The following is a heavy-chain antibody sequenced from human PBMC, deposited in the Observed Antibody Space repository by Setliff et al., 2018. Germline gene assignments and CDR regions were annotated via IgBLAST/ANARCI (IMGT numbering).Heavy chain of an antibody. CDR1: GGAISSGSYY. J-gene: IGHJ6*02. V-gene: IGHV4-61*02. CDR2: IYTSGSN. CDR3: ARGRGYSYGPTFHYYYGMDV. D-gene: IGHD5-18*01. Sequence: SETLSLTSTVSGGAISSGSYYWSWIRQPAGKGLEWIGRIYTSGSNNYNPSLKSRVTISVDTSKNQFSLKLSSVTAAYTAVYYCARGRGYSYGPTFHYYYGMDVWGQGTTVTVSS.